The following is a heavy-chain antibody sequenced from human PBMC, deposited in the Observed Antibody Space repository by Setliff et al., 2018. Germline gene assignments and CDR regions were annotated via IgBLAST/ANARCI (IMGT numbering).Heavy chain of an antibody. Sequence: ASVKVSCTASGYIFTRYRITWVRQSPGQGLEWMGWISTRNDDTGYAQKFKGRVTLTTDTSTNTAYMELRSLRSDDTAVYYCARRSGDRGMTTGWPDDFDYWGRGTLVTVS. CDR3: ARRSGDRGMTTGWPDDFDY. J-gene: IGHJ4*01. V-gene: IGHV1-18*01. CDR2: ISTRNDDT. D-gene: IGHD4-17*01. CDR1: GYIFTRYR.